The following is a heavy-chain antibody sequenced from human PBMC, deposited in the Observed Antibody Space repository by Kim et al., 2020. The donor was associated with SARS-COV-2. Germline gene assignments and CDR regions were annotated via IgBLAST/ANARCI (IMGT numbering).Heavy chain of an antibody. V-gene: IGHV4-34*01. D-gene: IGHD3-3*01. CDR2: INHSGST. J-gene: IGHJ4*01. CDR3: ARERGHGIFAVVIHFDY. CDR1: GGSFSGYY. Sequence: SETLSLTCAVYGGSFSGYYWSWIRQPPGKGLEWIGEINHSGSTSYNPSLKSRVTISVDTSKNQFSLKLSSVTAADTAVYYCARERGHGIFAVVIHFDYWG.